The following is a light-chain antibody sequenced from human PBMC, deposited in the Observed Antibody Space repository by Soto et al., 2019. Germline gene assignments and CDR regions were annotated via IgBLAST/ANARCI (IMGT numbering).Light chain of an antibody. CDR2: YDD. CDR1: SSNIGNNA. Sequence: QSVLTQPPSVSEAPRQRVTISCSGSSSNIGNNAVNSYQQLPGKAPKLLIYYDDLLPSGVSDRFSGSKSGTSASLAISGLQSEDEAHYYCAAWDDSLNGRVFGGGTKVTVL. J-gene: IGLJ3*02. CDR3: AAWDDSLNGRV. V-gene: IGLV1-36*01.